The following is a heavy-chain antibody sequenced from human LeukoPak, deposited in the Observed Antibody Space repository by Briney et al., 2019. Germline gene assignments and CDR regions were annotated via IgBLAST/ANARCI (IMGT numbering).Heavy chain of an antibody. D-gene: IGHD6-13*01. CDR3: ARRPSISAAGGAFDY. Sequence: GSLRLSCAASGLTVSSNYMSWVRQAPGKGLEWIGTIYYSGTTYYNPSLKSRVTMSVDTSKNQFSLNLSSVTAADTAVYYCARRPSISAAGGAFDYWGQGTLVTVSS. J-gene: IGHJ4*02. CDR2: IYYSGTT. CDR1: GLTVSSNY. V-gene: IGHV4-59*04.